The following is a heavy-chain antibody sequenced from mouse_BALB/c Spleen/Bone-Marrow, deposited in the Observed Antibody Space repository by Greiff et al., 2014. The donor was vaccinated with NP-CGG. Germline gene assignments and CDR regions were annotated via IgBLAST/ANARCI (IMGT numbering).Heavy chain of an antibody. V-gene: IGHV1-87*01. J-gene: IGHJ2*01. CDR2: IYPGDGDT. D-gene: IGHD2-3*01. CDR3: ARWRYYFDY. CDR1: GYTFTSYW. Sequence: QVQLKESGAELARPGASVKLSCKASGYTFTSYWMQWVKQRPGRGLEWIGAIYPGDGDTRYTQKFKGKATLTADKSSSTAYMQLSSLASEDSAVYYCARWRYYFDYWGQGTTLTVSS.